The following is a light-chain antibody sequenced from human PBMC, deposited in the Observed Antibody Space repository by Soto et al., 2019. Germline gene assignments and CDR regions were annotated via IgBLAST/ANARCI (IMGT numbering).Light chain of an antibody. CDR2: DAS. V-gene: IGKV3-11*01. Sequence: EIVLAQSPATLSLSPGERATLSCRASQSVGSYLAWYQQKPGQAPRLLIYDASTRATGIPARFSGSGSGTDFTLTISSLEPEDFAVDYCQQRTNWPITFGQGTRLDIK. CDR3: QQRTNWPIT. CDR1: QSVGSY. J-gene: IGKJ5*01.